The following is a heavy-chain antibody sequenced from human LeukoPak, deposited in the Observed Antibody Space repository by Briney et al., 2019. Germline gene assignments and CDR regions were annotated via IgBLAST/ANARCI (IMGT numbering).Heavy chain of an antibody. CDR2: ISSSSSYI. Sequence: AGGSLRLSCTASGLTFSTSGFNWVRQAPGKGLEWVSSISSSSSYIYYADSVKGRFTISRDNAKNSLYLQMNSLRAEDTAVYYCARGNVGARDYYFDYWGQGTLVTVSS. CDR3: ARGNVGARDYYFDY. D-gene: IGHD1-26*01. V-gene: IGHV3-21*01. CDR1: GLTFSTSG. J-gene: IGHJ4*02.